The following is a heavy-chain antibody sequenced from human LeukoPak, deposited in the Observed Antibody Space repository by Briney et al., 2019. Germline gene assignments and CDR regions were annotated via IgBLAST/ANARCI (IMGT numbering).Heavy chain of an antibody. CDR1: GFTFSNYN. CDR3: ASRVVPAAFGE. D-gene: IGHD2-2*01. V-gene: IGHV4-39*01. CDR2: IYYSGST. Sequence: PGGSLRLSCAASGFTFSNYNMNWIRQPPGKGLEWIGSIYYSGSTYYNPSLKSRVTISADTSKNQLSLKLSSVTAADTAVYYCASRVVPAAFGEWGQGNLVTVSS. J-gene: IGHJ4*02.